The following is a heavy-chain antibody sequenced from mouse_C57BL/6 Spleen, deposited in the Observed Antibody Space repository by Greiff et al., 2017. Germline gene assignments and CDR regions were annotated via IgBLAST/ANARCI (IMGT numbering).Heavy chain of an antibody. CDR1: GYTFTSYW. D-gene: IGHD3-3*01. J-gene: IGHJ3*01. V-gene: IGHV1-64*01. CDR3: ARLRDRGFAY. CDR2: IYPNSGST. Sequence: QVQLQQPGAELVKPGASVKLSCKASGYTFTSYWMHWVKQRPGQGLEWIGMIYPNSGSTNYNEKFKSKATLTVDKSSSTAYMQLSSLTSEDSAVYYCARLRDRGFAYWGQGTLVTVSA.